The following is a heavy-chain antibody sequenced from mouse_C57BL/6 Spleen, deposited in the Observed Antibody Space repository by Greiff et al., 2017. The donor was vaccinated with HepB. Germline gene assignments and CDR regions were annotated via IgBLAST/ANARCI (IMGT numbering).Heavy chain of an antibody. J-gene: IGHJ3*01. CDR3: AREGSSGFGLAY. CDR2: IDPSDSET. Sequence: QVQLQQPGAELVRPGSSVKLSCKASGYTFTSYWMHWVKQRPIQGLEWIGNIDPSDSETNYNQKFKDKATLTVDKSSSTAYMQLSSLTSEDSAVYYCAREGSSGFGLAYWGQGTLVTVSA. D-gene: IGHD3-2*02. V-gene: IGHV1-52*01. CDR1: GYTFTSYW.